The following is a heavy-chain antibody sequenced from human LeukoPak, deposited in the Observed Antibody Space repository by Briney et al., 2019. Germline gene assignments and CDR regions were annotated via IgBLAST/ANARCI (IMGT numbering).Heavy chain of an antibody. Sequence: GGSLRLSCAVSGFTLNSNWMHWVRQAPGKGLEWVSRMNEDGSGTSYADSVKGRFTISRDNAKNTVYLQMNSLRAEDSAVYYCATVFDYWGQGTLVTVSS. J-gene: IGHJ4*02. V-gene: IGHV3-74*01. CDR1: GFTLNSNW. CDR2: MNEDGSGT. CDR3: ATVFDY.